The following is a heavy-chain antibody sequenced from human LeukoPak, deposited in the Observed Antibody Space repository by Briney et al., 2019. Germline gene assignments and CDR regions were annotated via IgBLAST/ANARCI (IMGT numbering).Heavy chain of an antibody. CDR2: ISVGGGSP. D-gene: IGHD4-11*01. J-gene: IGHJ4*02. Sequence: PGGSLRLSCAASGFTFAGYAMTWVRQAPGKGLEWVSGISVGGGSPDYADSVKGRFTISRDNSKNTLYLQMDSLRVEDTAVYYCAKRSPVTTNYWGQGTLVTVSS. CDR3: AKRSPVTTNY. V-gene: IGHV3-23*01. CDR1: GFTFAGYA.